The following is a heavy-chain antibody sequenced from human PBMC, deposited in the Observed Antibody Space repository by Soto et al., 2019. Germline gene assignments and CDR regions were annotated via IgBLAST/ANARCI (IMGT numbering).Heavy chain of an antibody. D-gene: IGHD3-10*01. CDR1: GVSITSFF. V-gene: IGHV4-59*01. CDR2: IYYTGST. CDR3: ARESAGSQEHNWFEA. J-gene: IGHJ5*02. Sequence: KTSETLSLTCTVSGVSITSFFWSWVRQPPGKGLEWIGYIYYTGSTYYNLSLKSRAIMSVDTSRNQLFLQLNSVTTADTAVYYCARESAGSQEHNWFEAWGQGILVSVSS.